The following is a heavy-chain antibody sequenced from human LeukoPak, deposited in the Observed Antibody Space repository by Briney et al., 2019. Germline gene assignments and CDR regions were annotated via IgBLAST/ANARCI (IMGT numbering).Heavy chain of an antibody. CDR3: ARVIAVAGTSDY. J-gene: IGHJ4*02. Sequence: GGSLRLSCAASGFTFSSYAMHWVRQAPGKGLEWVAVISYDGSNKYYADSVKGRFTISRDNSKNTLYLQMNSPRAEDTAVYYCARVIAVAGTSDYWGQGTLVTVSS. CDR2: ISYDGSNK. CDR1: GFTFSSYA. D-gene: IGHD6-19*01. V-gene: IGHV3-30-3*01.